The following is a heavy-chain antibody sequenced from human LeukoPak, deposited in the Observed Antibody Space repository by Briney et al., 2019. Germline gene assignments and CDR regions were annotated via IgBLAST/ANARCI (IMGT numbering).Heavy chain of an antibody. D-gene: IGHD6-19*01. V-gene: IGHV1-8*01. J-gene: IGHJ4*02. Sequence: ASVKVSRKASGYTFTSYDINWVRQATGQGLEWMGWMNPNSGNTGYAQKFQGRVTMTRNTSISTAYMELSSLRSEDTAVYYCARVNRIAVAGTSMYWGQGTLVTVSS. CDR3: ARVNRIAVAGTSMY. CDR2: MNPNSGNT. CDR1: GYTFTSYD.